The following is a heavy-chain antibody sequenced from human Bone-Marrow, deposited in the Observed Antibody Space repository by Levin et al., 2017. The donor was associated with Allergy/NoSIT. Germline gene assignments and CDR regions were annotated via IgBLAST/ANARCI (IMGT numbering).Heavy chain of an antibody. V-gene: IGHV1-18*01. CDR1: GFSFTSYG. Sequence: KRGESLKISCTASGFSFTSYGISWVRQARGQGLEWMGWVSPYNGNRMYARNFQGRVTMTTDTSTFSAYMELRGLNSGDTAIYYCARARRVITGDHDAWGQGTSLTVSS. CDR3: ARARRVITGDHDA. D-gene: IGHD7-27*01. CDR2: VSPYNGNR. J-gene: IGHJ6*02.